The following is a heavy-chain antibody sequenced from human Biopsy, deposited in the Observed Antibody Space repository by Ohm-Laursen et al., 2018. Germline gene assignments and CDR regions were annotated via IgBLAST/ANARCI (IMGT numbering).Heavy chain of an antibody. D-gene: IGHD2/OR15-2a*01. Sequence: SVTVSCQTSGGTFNNYGITWVRQAPGQGLEWVGRIISMVGTPKYAQKFQGRATITVDKSTSTAYLDLSSLKSEDTAVYYCARDKTVLNYYFASDVWGQGTTVIVSS. J-gene: IGHJ6*01. CDR1: GGTFNNYG. CDR3: ARDKTVLNYYFASDV. CDR2: IISMVGTP. V-gene: IGHV1-69*04.